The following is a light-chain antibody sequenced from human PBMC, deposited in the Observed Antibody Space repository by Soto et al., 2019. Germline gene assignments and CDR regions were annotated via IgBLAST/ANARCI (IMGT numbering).Light chain of an antibody. CDR1: ISNIGGNT. CDR2: RDD. J-gene: IGLJ3*02. Sequence: QSVLTQPPSASGTPGQRVTISCSGSISNIGGNTVNWYQQVPGTAPKLLIYRDDQRPSGVPDRFSGSKSATSASLAISGLQSEDEADYYCAAWDDGLTGWVFGGGTKLTVL. CDR3: AAWDDGLTGWV. V-gene: IGLV1-44*01.